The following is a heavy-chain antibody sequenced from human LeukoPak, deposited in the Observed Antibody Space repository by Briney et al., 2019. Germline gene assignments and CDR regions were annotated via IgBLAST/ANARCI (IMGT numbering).Heavy chain of an antibody. D-gene: IGHD3-3*01. CDR2: ISSSSSTI. V-gene: IGHV3-48*02. CDR1: GFSFSTYS. CDR3: TRDTIFGE. J-gene: IGHJ4*02. Sequence: PGGSLRLSCAAAGFSFSTYSMNWVRQAPGKGLEWVSYISSSSSTIYYADAVKGRFTISRDNAKNSLYLQMNSLRDEDTAVYYCTRDTIFGERGKGTLVTVSS.